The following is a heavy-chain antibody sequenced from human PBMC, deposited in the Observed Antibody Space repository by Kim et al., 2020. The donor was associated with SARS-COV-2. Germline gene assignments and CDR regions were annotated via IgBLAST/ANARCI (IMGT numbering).Heavy chain of an antibody. J-gene: IGHJ5*02. V-gene: IGHV1-69*13. D-gene: IGHD6-19*01. CDR3: ARGRSFKWLSPYNWFDP. CDR1: GGTFSSYA. Sequence: SVKVSCKASGGTFSSYAISWVRQAPGQGLEWMGGIIPIFGTANYAQKFQGRATITADESTSTAYMELSSLRSEDTAVYYCARGRSFKWLSPYNWFDPWGQGTLVTVSS. CDR2: IIPIFGTA.